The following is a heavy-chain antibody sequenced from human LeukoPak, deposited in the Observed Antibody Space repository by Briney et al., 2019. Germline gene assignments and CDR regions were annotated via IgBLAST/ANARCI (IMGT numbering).Heavy chain of an antibody. D-gene: IGHD6-13*01. CDR1: GFTFSSYA. Sequence: GGSLRLSCAASGFTFSSYAMSWVRQAPGKGLEWASAISGSGGSTYYADSVKGRFTISRDNSKNTLYLQMNSLRAEDTAVYYCARTFIAASGYFDYWGQGTLVTVSS. CDR3: ARTFIAASGYFDY. J-gene: IGHJ4*02. V-gene: IGHV3-23*01. CDR2: ISGSGGST.